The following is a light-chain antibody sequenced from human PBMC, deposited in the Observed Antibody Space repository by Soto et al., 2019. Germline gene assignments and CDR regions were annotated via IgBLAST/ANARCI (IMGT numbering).Light chain of an antibody. CDR3: LIYYGGAQV. CDR1: NGAVTSGYY. CDR2: STS. V-gene: IGLV7-43*01. Sequence: QTVVTPEPSLTVSPGGTVTLTCASSNGAVTSGYYPNWIQQKPGQAPRALIYSTSKKHYWTPARFAGSLLGVKAALTLSGVQPEDEAEYYCLIYYGGAQVVGGGTKLTV. J-gene: IGLJ2*01.